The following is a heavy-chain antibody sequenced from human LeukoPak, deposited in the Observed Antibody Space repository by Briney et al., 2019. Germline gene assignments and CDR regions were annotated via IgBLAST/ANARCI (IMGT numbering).Heavy chain of an antibody. D-gene: IGHD3-16*01. CDR1: GGSISSSSYY. Sequence: PSETLSLTCTVPGGSISSSSYYWGWIRQPPGKGLEWIGSIYYSGSTYYNPSLKSRVTISVDTSKNQFSLKLSSVTAADTAVYYCARYRVITNDYFDSWGQGTLVTVSS. V-gene: IGHV4-39*01. CDR2: IYYSGST. J-gene: IGHJ4*02. CDR3: ARYRVITNDYFDS.